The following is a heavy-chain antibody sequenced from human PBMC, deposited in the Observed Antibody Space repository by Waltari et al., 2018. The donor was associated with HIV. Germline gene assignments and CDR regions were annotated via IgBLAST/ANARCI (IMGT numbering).Heavy chain of an antibody. CDR3: ARLHSSGWYFDH. J-gene: IGHJ4*02. CDR2: IYYSGST. CDR1: GGSISDTTYY. V-gene: IGHV4-39*01. Sequence: QLQLQESGPGLVKPSETLSLTCTVSGGSISDTTYYWGWFRQPPGKGLEWVGSIYYSGSTYYNPSLKSRVTISVDTSKSQFSLRLTSVTAADAALYYCARLHSSGWYFDHWGQGTLVTVSS. D-gene: IGHD6-19*01.